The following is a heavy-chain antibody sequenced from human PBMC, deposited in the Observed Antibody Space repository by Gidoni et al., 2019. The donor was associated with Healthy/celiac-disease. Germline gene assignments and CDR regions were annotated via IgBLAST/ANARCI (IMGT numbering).Heavy chain of an antibody. J-gene: IGHJ6*02. D-gene: IGHD5-18*01. CDR3: ARETRIQLWLDYYYYYGMDV. Sequence: QVQLQQWGAGLLKPSETLSLTCAVYGGSFSGYYWSWIRQPPGKGLEWIGEINHSGSTNYNPSLKSRVTISVDTSKNQFSLKLSSVTAADTAVYYCARETRIQLWLDYYYYYGMDVWGQGTTVTVSS. V-gene: IGHV4-34*01. CDR1: GGSFSGYY. CDR2: INHSGST.